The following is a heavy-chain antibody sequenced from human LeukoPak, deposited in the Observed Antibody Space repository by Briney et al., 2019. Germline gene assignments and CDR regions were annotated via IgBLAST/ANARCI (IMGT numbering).Heavy chain of an antibody. CDR2: ISGSGHKT. D-gene: IGHD3-22*01. V-gene: IGHV3-23*01. CDR1: GFTFSRFA. J-gene: IGHJ4*02. CDR3: AKDANYYDSSGYLIPFDY. Sequence: GGSLRLSCSASGFTFSRFAMSWVRQLPGKGLEWVSSISGSGHKTYYGDSVKGRFSVPRDNSKNILYLQMDSLRADDSALYYCAKDANYYDSSGYLIPFDYWGQGTLVTVSS.